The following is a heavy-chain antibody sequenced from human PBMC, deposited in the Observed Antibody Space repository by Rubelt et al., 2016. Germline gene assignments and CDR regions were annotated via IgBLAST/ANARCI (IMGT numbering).Heavy chain of an antibody. J-gene: IGHJ4*02. CDR2: IKSETYGGAA. CDR3: ATQYVGVAFYFDD. V-gene: IGHV3-49*02. D-gene: IGHD2-2*01. Sequence: GKGLEWVGLIKSETYGGAAVYGTSVKDRFSISRDDSRSIVYLQMNSLKTEDTAVYYCATQYVGVAFYFDDWGQGTPVTVSS.